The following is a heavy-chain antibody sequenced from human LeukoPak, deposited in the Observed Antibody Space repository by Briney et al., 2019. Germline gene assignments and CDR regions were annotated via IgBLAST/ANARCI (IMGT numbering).Heavy chain of an antibody. CDR2: IWYDGSNE. V-gene: IGHV3-33*08. CDR1: ELTSSTSW. J-gene: IGHJ6*02. D-gene: IGHD3-10*01. Sequence: GGSLRLSCAASELTSSTSWMSWVRQAPGKGLEWVAGIWYDGSNEDYADSVKGRFTISRDNSKNTLYLQMNSLRVEDTAVYYCARDGQNGSPYATDVWGQGTTVTVSS. CDR3: ARDGQNGSPYATDV.